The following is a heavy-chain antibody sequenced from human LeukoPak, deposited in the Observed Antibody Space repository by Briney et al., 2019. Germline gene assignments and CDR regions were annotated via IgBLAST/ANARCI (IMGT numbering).Heavy chain of an antibody. D-gene: IGHD5-12*01. CDR1: GYTFSSYD. J-gene: IGHJ4*02. Sequence: GASVTVSCKASGYTFSSYDINWVRQATGQGLEWMGWMNPKSGNTGYGQKFQGRVTMTRNTSIGTAYMELSSLRAEDTAVYYCARGPSGYHNTGGQGTLVTVSS. CDR3: ARGPSGYHNT. V-gene: IGHV1-8*01. CDR2: MNPKSGNT.